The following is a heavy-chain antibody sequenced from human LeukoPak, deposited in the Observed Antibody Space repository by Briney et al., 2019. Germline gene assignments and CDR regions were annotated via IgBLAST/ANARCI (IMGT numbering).Heavy chain of an antibody. CDR3: ARGRARDGSFPWLDS. D-gene: IGHD3-10*01. CDR2: IFYSGST. CDR1: GDSIGSYY. V-gene: IGHV4-59*01. Sequence: PSETLSLTCSVSGDSIGSYYWTWIRQSAGKGLDWIGYIFYSGSTNYSPSLKSRVTISVDTSNNQFSLQLRSVTAADTAIYYCARGRARDGSFPWLDSWGQGTLVTVSS. J-gene: IGHJ5*01.